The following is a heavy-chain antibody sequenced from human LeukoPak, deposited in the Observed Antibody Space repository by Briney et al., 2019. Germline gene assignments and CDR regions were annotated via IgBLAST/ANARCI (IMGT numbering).Heavy chain of an antibody. CDR2: ISYDGSNK. CDR1: GFTFSSYA. J-gene: IGHJ4*02. CDR3: ARTTRRSFDD. V-gene: IGHV3-30*04. D-gene: IGHD2-15*01. Sequence: GRSLRLSCAASGFTFSSYAMHWVRQAPGKGLEWVAVISYDGSNKYYADSVKGRFTISRDNSKNTLYLQMNSLRAEDTAVYYCARTTRRSFDDWGQGTLVTVSS.